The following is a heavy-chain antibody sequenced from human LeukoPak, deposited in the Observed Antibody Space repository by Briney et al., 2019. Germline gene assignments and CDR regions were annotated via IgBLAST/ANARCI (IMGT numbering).Heavy chain of an antibody. CDR1: GLTFSGYD. CDR3: AKEPPVQLWPSMDY. V-gene: IGHV3-30*18. J-gene: IGHJ4*02. Sequence: PGGSLRLSCAASGLTFSGYDMHWVRQAPGKGLEWVAVISYDGSNKYYADSVKGRFTISRDNSKNTLYLQMNSLRAEDTAVYYCAKEPPVQLWPSMDYWGQGTLVAVSS. CDR2: ISYDGSNK. D-gene: IGHD5-18*01.